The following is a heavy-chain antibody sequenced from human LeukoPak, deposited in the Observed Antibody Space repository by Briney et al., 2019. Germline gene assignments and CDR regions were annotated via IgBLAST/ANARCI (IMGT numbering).Heavy chain of an antibody. CDR3: ARRSSGSPPYYFDY. V-gene: IGHV3-74*01. J-gene: IGHJ4*02. CDR2: INSDGSST. D-gene: IGHD1-26*01. CDR1: GFTFSSYW. Sequence: GVSLRRSCAASGFTFSSYWMHGVRQAPGKGLVWVSRINSDGSSTNYADSVKGRFTISRDNTKNTLYLQMNSLRAEDTAIYYCARRSSGSPPYYFDYWGQGTLVTVSS.